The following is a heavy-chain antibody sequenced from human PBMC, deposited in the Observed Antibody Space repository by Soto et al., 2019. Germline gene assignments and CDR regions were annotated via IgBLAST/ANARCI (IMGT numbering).Heavy chain of an antibody. CDR2: INPNSGGT. V-gene: IGHV1-2*04. J-gene: IGHJ6*02. CDR3: ARSATKAPYYYYGMDV. CDR1: GYTFTGYY. Sequence: GASVKVSCKXSGYTFTGYYMHWVRQAPGQGLEWMGWINPNSGGTNYAQKFQGWVTMTRDTSISTAYMELSRLRSDDTAVYYCARSATKAPYYYYGMDVWGQGTTVTVSS. D-gene: IGHD6-25*01.